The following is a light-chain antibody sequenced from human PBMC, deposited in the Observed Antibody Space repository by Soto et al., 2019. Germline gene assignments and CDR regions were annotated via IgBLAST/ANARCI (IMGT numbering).Light chain of an antibody. J-gene: IGKJ2*01. CDR2: TAS. CDR3: QQSYTPPHT. V-gene: IGKV1-39*01. CDR1: QSISHF. Sequence: DIQMTQSPPSLSASVGDKVTITCRPSQSISHFLNWYQQKPGKAPKLLIYTASSLQSGVPSRFSGSGSGTHFTLTVSSLQPEASATYFCQQSYTPPHTFGQGTKLEIK.